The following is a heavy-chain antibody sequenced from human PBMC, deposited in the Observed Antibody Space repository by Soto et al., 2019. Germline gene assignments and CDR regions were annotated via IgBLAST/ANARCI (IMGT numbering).Heavy chain of an antibody. CDR1: GGTFSSYA. J-gene: IGHJ5*02. Sequence: GASVKVSCKASGGTFSSYAISWVRQAPGQGLEWMGGIIPIFGTANYAQKFQGRVTITADEYTSTAYMELSSLRSEDTAVYYCARDSTRIAARPPYNWFDPWGQGTLVTVSS. CDR2: IIPIFGTA. V-gene: IGHV1-69*13. CDR3: ARDSTRIAARPPYNWFDP. D-gene: IGHD6-6*01.